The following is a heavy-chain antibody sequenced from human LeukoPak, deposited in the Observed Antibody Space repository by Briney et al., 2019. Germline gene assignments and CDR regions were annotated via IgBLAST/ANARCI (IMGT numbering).Heavy chain of an antibody. Sequence: SETLSLTCTVSGGSISSSSYYWGWIRQPPGKGLEWIGSIYYSGSTYYNPSLKSRVTISVDTSKNQFSLKLSSVTAADMAVYYCARERGTDYYYYYYYMDVWGKGTTVTVSS. CDR1: GGSISSSSYY. CDR3: ARERGTDYYYYYYYMDV. J-gene: IGHJ6*03. V-gene: IGHV4-39*07. D-gene: IGHD1-1*01. CDR2: IYYSGST.